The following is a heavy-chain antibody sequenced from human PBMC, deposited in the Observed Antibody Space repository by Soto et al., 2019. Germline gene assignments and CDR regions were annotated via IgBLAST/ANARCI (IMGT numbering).Heavy chain of an antibody. CDR2: IIPIFGTA. CDR1: GGTFSSYA. J-gene: IGHJ6*02. Sequence: QVQLVQSGAEVKKPGSSVKVSCKASGGTFSSYAISWVRQAPGQGLEWMGGIIPIFGTANYAQKFQGRVTITADESTSTAYMELSSLRSEDTAVYYCASTGSGYGYTRHYYYYGMDVWGQGTTVTVSS. D-gene: IGHD2-15*01. CDR3: ASTGSGYGYTRHYYYYGMDV. V-gene: IGHV1-69*01.